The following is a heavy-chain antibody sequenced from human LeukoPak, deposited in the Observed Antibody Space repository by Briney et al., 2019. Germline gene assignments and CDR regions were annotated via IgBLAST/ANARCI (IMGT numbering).Heavy chain of an antibody. Sequence: SETLSLTCTVSGGSISSGGYYWSWIRHPPGKALEWIGYMYHSGSTYYNPSLKSRLTMSVDTSKNQFSLKLTSVTAADTAVYYCARVRGQQWLVYGVSDAFDIWGQGTMVTVSS. J-gene: IGHJ3*02. V-gene: IGHV4-30-2*01. D-gene: IGHD6-19*01. CDR3: ARVRGQQWLVYGVSDAFDI. CDR2: MYHSGST. CDR1: GGSISSGGYY.